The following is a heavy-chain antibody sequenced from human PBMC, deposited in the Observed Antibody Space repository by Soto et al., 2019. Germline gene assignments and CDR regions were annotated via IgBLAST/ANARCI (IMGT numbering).Heavy chain of an antibody. D-gene: IGHD5-18*01. CDR2: IWYDGSNK. CDR3: GRDRDTAMVTAFDY. CDR1: GFTFSSYG. J-gene: IGHJ4*02. Sequence: QVQLVESGGGVVQPGRSLRLSCAASGFTFSSYGMHWVRQAPGKGRVWVAVIWYDGSNKYYGDSVKGRFTISRDNSKSTLDRQMNSMRAEDTAVYYCGRDRDTAMVTAFDYWGEGTLVTVSS. V-gene: IGHV3-33*01.